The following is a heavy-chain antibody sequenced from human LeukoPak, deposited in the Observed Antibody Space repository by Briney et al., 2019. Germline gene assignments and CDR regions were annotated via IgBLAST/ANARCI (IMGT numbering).Heavy chain of an antibody. D-gene: IGHD6-13*01. Sequence: LTGGSLRLSCAASGFTFSSYGMHWVRQAPGKGLEWVAFIRYDGSNKYYADSVKGRFTISRDNSKNTLYLQMNSLRAEDTAVYYCAKIQQLDYYYYYYGMDVWGQGTTVTVSS. V-gene: IGHV3-30*02. CDR2: IRYDGSNK. CDR3: AKIQQLDYYYYYYGMDV. J-gene: IGHJ6*02. CDR1: GFTFSSYG.